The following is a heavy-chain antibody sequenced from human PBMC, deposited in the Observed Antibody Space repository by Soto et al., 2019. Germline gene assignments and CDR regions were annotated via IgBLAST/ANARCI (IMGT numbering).Heavy chain of an antibody. V-gene: IGHV1-2*02. CDR3: ARGTRYGMDV. CDR1: GYTFIGFY. J-gene: IGHJ6*02. Sequence: QVQLVQSGAEVKKPGASVKVSCKASGYTFIGFYMHWVRQAPGQGLEWMGFINPNNGVTKYAQKFQGRVTMTRDTSISTAYMEVSRLRSDDTAVYYCARGTRYGMDVWGQGTTVIVS. CDR2: INPNNGVT.